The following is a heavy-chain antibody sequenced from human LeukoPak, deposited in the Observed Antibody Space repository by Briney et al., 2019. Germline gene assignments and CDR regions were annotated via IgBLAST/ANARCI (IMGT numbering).Heavy chain of an antibody. Sequence: GASVKVSCKASGYTFTNYGINWVRQAPGQGLEWMGWISAYNGNTNYAQKLQGRVTMTTDTSTSTAYMELRSLRSDDTAVYYCARGPPSFTVTTGHNYFDYWGQGTLVTVSS. CDR2: ISAYNGNT. J-gene: IGHJ4*02. V-gene: IGHV1-18*01. CDR3: ARGPPSFTVTTGHNYFDY. CDR1: GYTFTNYG. D-gene: IGHD4-11*01.